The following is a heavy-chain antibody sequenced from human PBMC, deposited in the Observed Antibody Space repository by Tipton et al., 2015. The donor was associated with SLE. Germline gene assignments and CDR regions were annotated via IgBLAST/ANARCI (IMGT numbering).Heavy chain of an antibody. D-gene: IGHD6-19*01. Sequence: TLSLTCTVSGGSISSSSYYWGWIRQPPGKGLEWIGSISYLRSTNYNPSLKRRVTISVNTSKNQFSLKLNSVTAADTAVYYCAGEQWLVERGYYYYGMDVWGQGTTVTVSS. J-gene: IGHJ6*02. CDR2: ISYLRST. CDR1: GGSISSSSYY. CDR3: AGEQWLVERGYYYYGMDV. V-gene: IGHV4-39*07.